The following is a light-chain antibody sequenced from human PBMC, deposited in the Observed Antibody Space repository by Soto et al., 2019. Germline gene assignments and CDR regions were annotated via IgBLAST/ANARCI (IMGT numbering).Light chain of an antibody. CDR2: GAY. V-gene: IGKV3-20*01. CDR3: QQYDNSPIT. Sequence: SHATSSVAPGEGANLSCGASQSVRSNLAWYHQKPGQANRLLIYGAYSRATGITDRFSGTGSETDFTLTISRMEPEDFAVYYCQQYDNSPITCGHGTRLEIK. J-gene: IGKJ5*01. CDR1: QSVRSN.